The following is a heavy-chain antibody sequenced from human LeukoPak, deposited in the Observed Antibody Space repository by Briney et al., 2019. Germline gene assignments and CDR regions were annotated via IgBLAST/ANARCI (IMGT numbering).Heavy chain of an antibody. Sequence: GGSLRLSCAASGFTFSSYAMHWVRQAPGKGLEWVAVISYDGSNKYYADSVKGRFTISRDNSKNTLYLQMNSLRAEDTAVYYCARDWDYDILTGVYYFDYWGQGTLVTVSS. J-gene: IGHJ4*02. CDR3: ARDWDYDILTGVYYFDY. D-gene: IGHD3-9*01. CDR2: ISYDGSNK. V-gene: IGHV3-30-3*01. CDR1: GFTFSSYA.